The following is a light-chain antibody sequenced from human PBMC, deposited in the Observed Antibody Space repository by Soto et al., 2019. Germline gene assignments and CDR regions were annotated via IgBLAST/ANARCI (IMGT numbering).Light chain of an antibody. CDR2: GAS. Sequence: PRERATLSCRASQSVSSSYLAWYQQKPGQGPRLLIYGASFRATGIPDRFSGSGSGTEFTLTISSLQLDDFATYYCQQYNSYWTFGQGTKVDNK. J-gene: IGKJ1*01. V-gene: IGKV3-20*01. CDR3: QQYNSYWT. CDR1: QSVSSSY.